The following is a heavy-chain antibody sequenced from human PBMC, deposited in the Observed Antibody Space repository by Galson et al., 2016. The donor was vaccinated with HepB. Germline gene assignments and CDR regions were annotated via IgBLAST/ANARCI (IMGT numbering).Heavy chain of an antibody. V-gene: IGHV3-7*01. CDR1: GLIFSRYW. Sequence: SLRLSCAASGLIFSRYWVSWVRQAPGKGLEWVANIKRDGSEKYYVDSVKGRFTISRDNVKNSLFLQMSSLRPEDTAVYYCAREPYYYDNRNAFDIWGQGTMVTVSS. CDR2: IKRDGSEK. J-gene: IGHJ3*02. D-gene: IGHD3-22*01. CDR3: AREPYYYDNRNAFDI.